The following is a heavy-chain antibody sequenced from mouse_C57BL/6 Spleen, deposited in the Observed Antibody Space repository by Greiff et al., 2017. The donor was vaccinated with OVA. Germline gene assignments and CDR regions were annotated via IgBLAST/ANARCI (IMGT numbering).Heavy chain of an antibody. J-gene: IGHJ2*01. CDR2: INPNNGGT. CDR3: ARKSNYHYFDY. Sequence: VQLQQSGPELVKPGASVKISCKASGYTFTDYYMNWVKQSHGKSLEWIGDINPNNGGTSYNQKFKGKATLTVDKSSSTAYMELRSLTSEDSAVYYCARKSNYHYFDYWGQGTTLTVSS. CDR1: GYTFTDYY. V-gene: IGHV1-26*01. D-gene: IGHD2-5*01.